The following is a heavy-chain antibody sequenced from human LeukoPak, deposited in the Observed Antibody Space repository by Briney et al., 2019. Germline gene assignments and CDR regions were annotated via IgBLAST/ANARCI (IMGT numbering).Heavy chain of an antibody. Sequence: ASVKVSCKASGGTFSSYAISWVRQAPGQGLEWMGRIIPILGIANYAQKFQGRVTITADKSTSTAHMELSSLRSEDTAVYYCARYSDTAMAYDYWGQGTLVTVSS. D-gene: IGHD5-18*01. CDR2: IIPILGIA. V-gene: IGHV1-69*04. CDR1: GGTFSSYA. CDR3: ARYSDTAMAYDY. J-gene: IGHJ4*02.